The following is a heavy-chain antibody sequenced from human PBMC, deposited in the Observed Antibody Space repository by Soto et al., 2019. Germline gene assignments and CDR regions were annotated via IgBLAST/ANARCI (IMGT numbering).Heavy chain of an antibody. V-gene: IGHV3-7*01. J-gene: IGHJ4*02. D-gene: IGHD5-18*01. CDR2: IKQDGSDK. Sequence: VGSLRLSCASSVFTFSSSWMSCVRHAPGKGLEWVANIKQDGSDKYYVDSVKGRFTISRDNAKNSLYLQMNSLRAEDTAVYYCAREYRYLFEYWGQGTLVTVSS. CDR3: AREYRYLFEY. CDR1: VFTFSSSW.